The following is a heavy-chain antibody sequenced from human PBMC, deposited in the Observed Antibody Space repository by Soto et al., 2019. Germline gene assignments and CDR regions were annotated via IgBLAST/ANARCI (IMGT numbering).Heavy chain of an antibody. D-gene: IGHD2-15*01. CDR3: VRDAGVVVAANGYYFDY. Sequence: QVQLVESGGGVVQPGRSLRLSCAASGFTFSSYGMHWVRQAPGKGLEWVAVIWYDGSNKYYADSVKGRFTISRDNSKNTLYLQMNSLRAEDTAVYYCVRDAGVVVAANGYYFDYWGQGTLVTVSS. V-gene: IGHV3-33*01. CDR1: GFTFSSYG. CDR2: IWYDGSNK. J-gene: IGHJ4*02.